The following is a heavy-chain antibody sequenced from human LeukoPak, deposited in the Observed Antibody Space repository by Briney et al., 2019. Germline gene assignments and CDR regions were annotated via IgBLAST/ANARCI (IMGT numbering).Heavy chain of an antibody. CDR1: GGSISGYY. V-gene: IGHV4-59*01. CDR3: ARVLGYCSGGSCYIFDY. CDR2: IYSSGST. Sequence: SETLSLTCTVSGGSISGYYWTWIRQPPGKGLEWIGCIYSSGSTSYKPSLKSRITISVDTSKNQFSLNLSSVTAADTAVYYCARVLGYCSGGSCYIFDYWGQGTLVTVSS. J-gene: IGHJ4*02. D-gene: IGHD2-15*01.